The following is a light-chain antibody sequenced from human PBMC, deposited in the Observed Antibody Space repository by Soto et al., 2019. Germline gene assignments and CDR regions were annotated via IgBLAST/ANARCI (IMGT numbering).Light chain of an antibody. CDR3: QHYNSYSEA. CDR2: KAS. CDR1: QSISSS. Sequence: DIQMTQSPSTLSASVGDRVTITCRASQSISSSLAWYQQKLGKAPKLLIYKASTLKSGVPSRFSGSGSGTEFTLTISSLQPDDFATYYCQHYNSYSEAFGQGTKVDIK. J-gene: IGKJ1*01. V-gene: IGKV1-5*03.